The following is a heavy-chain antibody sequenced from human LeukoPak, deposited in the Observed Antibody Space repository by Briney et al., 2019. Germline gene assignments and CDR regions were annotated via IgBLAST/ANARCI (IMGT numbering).Heavy chain of an antibody. D-gene: IGHD3-10*01. Sequence: SVKGRFTISRDNSKNTLFLQMNSLRPEDTAVYYCAKDLVTYYYGSGLVPWGQGTLVTVSS. J-gene: IGHJ5*02. V-gene: IGHV3-30*02. CDR3: AKDLVTYYYGSGLVP.